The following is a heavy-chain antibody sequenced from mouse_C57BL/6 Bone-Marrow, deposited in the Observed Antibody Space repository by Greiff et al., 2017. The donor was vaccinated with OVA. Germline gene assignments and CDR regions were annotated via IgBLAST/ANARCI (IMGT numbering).Heavy chain of an antibody. CDR3: ARVALYFDY. CDR2: INPDSSTI. Sequence: EVQLQESGGGLVQPGGSLKLSCAASGIAFSRYWMSWVRRAPGKGLEWIGEINPDSSTINYAPSLKDKFIISRDNAKNTLYLQMSKVRSEDTALYYCARVALYFDYWGQGTTLTVSS. J-gene: IGHJ2*01. CDR1: GIAFSRYW. V-gene: IGHV4-1*01.